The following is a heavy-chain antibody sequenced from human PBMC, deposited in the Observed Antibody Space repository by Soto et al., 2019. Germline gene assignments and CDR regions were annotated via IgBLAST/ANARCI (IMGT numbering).Heavy chain of an antibody. CDR1: GFTVSSNY. V-gene: IGHV3-66*01. D-gene: IGHD6-13*01. Sequence: GGSLRLSCAASGFTVSSNYMSWVRQAPGKGLEWVSVIYSGGSTYYADSVKGRFTISRDNSKNTLYLQMNSLRAEDTAVYYCARVAGTKKRFDYWGQGTLVTVSS. J-gene: IGHJ4*02. CDR2: IYSGGST. CDR3: ARVAGTKKRFDY.